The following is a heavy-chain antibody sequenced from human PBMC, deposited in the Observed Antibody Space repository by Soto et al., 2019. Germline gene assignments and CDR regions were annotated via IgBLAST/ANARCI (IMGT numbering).Heavy chain of an antibody. CDR3: VSWVSAHFDY. J-gene: IGHJ4*02. CDR1: GLTISSHV. Sequence: AQLLESGGALVQPGGSLRLSCAASGLTISSHVMSWVRQAPGTGLEWVATIDQLGTTTHYPDSVKGRFTISRDSSRNTLHLQMNNLRVADTALYYCVSWVSAHFDYWGQGTPVTVSS. CDR2: IDQLGTTT. V-gene: IGHV3-23*05. D-gene: IGHD3-16*01.